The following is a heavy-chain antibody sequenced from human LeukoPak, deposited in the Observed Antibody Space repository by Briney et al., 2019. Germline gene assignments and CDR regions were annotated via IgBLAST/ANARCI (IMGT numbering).Heavy chain of an antibody. V-gene: IGHV4-39*01. J-gene: IGHJ6*03. CDR3: ARMVYCSGTSCPYRSYYYYMDV. D-gene: IGHD2-2*01. CDR1: GGSISSNTNY. Sequence: KPSETLSLTCAVSGGSISSNTNYWGWIRQPPGKGLEWIGTIAYSGTTYYNPSLKSRVTISVDTSKNQCSLKLSSVTALDTAVYYCARMVYCSGTSCPYRSYYYYMDVWGKGTTVTVSS. CDR2: IAYSGTT.